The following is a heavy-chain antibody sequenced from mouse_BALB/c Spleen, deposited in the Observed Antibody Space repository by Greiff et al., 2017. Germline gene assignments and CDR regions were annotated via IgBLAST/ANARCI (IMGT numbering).Heavy chain of an antibody. D-gene: IGHD2-4*01. CDR3: ARGRVISR. CDR2: IYPGDGDT. CDR1: GYAFSSSW. V-gene: IGHV1-82*01. Sequence: QVQLQQSGPELVKPGVSVKISCKASGYAFSSSWMNWVKQRPGQGLEWIGRIYPGDGDTNYNGKFKGKATLTADKSSSTAYMQLSSLTSVDSAVYFCARGRVISRWGQGTLVTVSA. J-gene: IGHJ3*01.